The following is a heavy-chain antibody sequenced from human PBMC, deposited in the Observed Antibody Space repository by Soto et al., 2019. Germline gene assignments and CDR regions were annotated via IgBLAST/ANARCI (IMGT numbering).Heavy chain of an antibody. CDR1: GGSISSGGYY. CDR3: ARVLGYCSSTSCYATYWYFDL. Sequence: QVQLQESGPGLVKPSQTLSLTCTVSGGSISSGGYYWSWIRQHPGKGLERIGYIYYSGSTYYNPSLKSRVTISVDTSKNQFSLKLSAVTAADTAVYYCARVLGYCSSTSCYATYWYFDLWGRGTLVTVSS. V-gene: IGHV4-31*03. J-gene: IGHJ2*01. D-gene: IGHD2-2*01. CDR2: IYYSGST.